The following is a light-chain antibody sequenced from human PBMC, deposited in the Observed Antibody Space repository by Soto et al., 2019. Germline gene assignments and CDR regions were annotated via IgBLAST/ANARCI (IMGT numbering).Light chain of an antibody. V-gene: IGKV3-11*01. Sequence: EIVLTQSPAALSLSPGERATLSGRASQSVSSYLAWYQQKPGQAPRLLIYDASNRATGIPARFSGSGSGTDFTLTISSLEPEDFAVYYCQQRSNWPPITFGPGTKVDIK. CDR2: DAS. CDR1: QSVSSY. J-gene: IGKJ3*01. CDR3: QQRSNWPPIT.